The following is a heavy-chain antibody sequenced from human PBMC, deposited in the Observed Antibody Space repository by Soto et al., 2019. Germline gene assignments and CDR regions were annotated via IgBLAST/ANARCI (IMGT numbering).Heavy chain of an antibody. CDR3: TRGAGGSSYAHFDF. D-gene: IGHD1-26*01. CDR2: INTGDGNI. CDR1: GYTFTSFG. J-gene: IGHJ4*02. Sequence: GASVKVSCKASGYTFTSFGMNWVRQAPGQRPEWMGWINTGDGNIKYSQKFQGRVTITRDTSASTAYMELSSLGSEDTAVYYCTRGAGGSSYAHFDFWGQGTPVTVSS. V-gene: IGHV1-3*04.